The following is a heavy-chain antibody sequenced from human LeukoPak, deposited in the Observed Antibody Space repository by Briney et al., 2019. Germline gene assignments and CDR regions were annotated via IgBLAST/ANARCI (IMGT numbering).Heavy chain of an antibody. CDR1: GFTFSSYS. D-gene: IGHD3-22*01. J-gene: IGHJ4*02. CDR2: ISSSSSYI. Sequence: GSLSLSCAASGFTFSSYSMNWVRQAPGKGLEWVSSISSSSSYIYYADSVKGRFTISRDNAKNSLYLQMNSLRAEDTAVYYCAREQSGHYYDSSGYAFFDYWGQGTLVTVSS. V-gene: IGHV3-21*01. CDR3: AREQSGHYYDSSGYAFFDY.